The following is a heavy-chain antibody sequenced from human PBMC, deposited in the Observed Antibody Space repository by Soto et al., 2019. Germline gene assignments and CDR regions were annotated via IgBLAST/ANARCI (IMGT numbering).Heavy chain of an antibody. CDR1: GFTFSDYL. CDR3: ARTRRTRSSFLLGWFDP. J-gene: IGHJ5*02. V-gene: IGHV3-7*01. Sequence: PGGSLRHSCAASGFTFSDYLMSWFRQAPGKGLEWVANIKQDGSEKYYVDSVKGRFTISRDNAKKSLYLEMNSLRAEDTAVYYCARTRRTRSSFLLGWFDPWGQGT. CDR2: IKQDGSEK. D-gene: IGHD2-2*01.